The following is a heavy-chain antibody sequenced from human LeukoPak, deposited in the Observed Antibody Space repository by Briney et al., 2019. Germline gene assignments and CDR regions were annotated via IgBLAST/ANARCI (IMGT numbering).Heavy chain of an antibody. V-gene: IGHV4-39*01. D-gene: IGHD1-26*01. CDR1: GGSVSSSSYY. Sequence: PSETLSHTCTVSGGSVSSSSYYWGWIRQPPGKGLEWIGSIYYSGSTYYNPSLKSRVTISIDMSKNQFSLKLSSVTAADTAVYYCARRRSGSYGNFDYWGQGTLVTVSS. J-gene: IGHJ4*02. CDR3: ARRRSGSYGNFDY. CDR2: IYYSGST.